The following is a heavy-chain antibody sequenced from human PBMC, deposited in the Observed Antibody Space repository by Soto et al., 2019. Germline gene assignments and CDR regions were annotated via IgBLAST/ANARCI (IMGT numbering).Heavy chain of an antibody. CDR2: IYRTGST. CDR1: GASFTSNDW. Sequence: KPSETLSLTCAVSGASFTSNDWWTWFRQPPGRGLEWIGEIYRTGSTNYNHSLKSRVTISLDKSENQFSLKVPSLTAADTAAYYCASRVTGTSVDYWGQGTLVTVSS. D-gene: IGHD1-7*01. CDR3: ASRVTGTSVDY. J-gene: IGHJ4*02. V-gene: IGHV4-4*02.